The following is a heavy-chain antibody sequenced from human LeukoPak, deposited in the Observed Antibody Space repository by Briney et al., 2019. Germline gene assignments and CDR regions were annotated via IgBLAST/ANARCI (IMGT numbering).Heavy chain of an antibody. CDR2: ISAYNGNT. V-gene: IGHV1-18*01. Sequence: ASVKVSCKASGYTFTSYGISWVRQAPGQGLEWMGWISAYNGNTNYAQKFQGRVTITADKSTSTAYMELSSLRSEDTAVYYCALGLSSGSATHAFDIWGQGTMVTVSS. D-gene: IGHD3-22*01. J-gene: IGHJ3*02. CDR1: GYTFTSYG. CDR3: ALGLSSGSATHAFDI.